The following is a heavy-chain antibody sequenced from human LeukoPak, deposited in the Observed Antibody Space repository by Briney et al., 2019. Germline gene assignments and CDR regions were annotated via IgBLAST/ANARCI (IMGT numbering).Heavy chain of an antibody. V-gene: IGHV4-39*07. J-gene: IGHJ4*02. Sequence: PSETLSLTCAVSGVSIRSGTYYWGWVRQPPGKGLEWIATIYYSGSSYFNPSLKNRVTISVDTSKSHFSLNLSSVTAADTAVYYCARVSGMAASGTFDYWGQGTLVTVSS. CDR3: ARVSGMAASGTFDY. CDR1: GVSIRSGTYY. CDR2: IYYSGSS. D-gene: IGHD6-13*01.